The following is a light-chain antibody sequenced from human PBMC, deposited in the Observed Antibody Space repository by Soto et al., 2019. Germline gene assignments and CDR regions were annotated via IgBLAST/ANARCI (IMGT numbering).Light chain of an antibody. V-gene: IGKV1-6*01. Sequence: AIQMTQSPSSLSASVGDRVTITCRASQGIRNDLGWYQQKPGKAPKLLIYAASSLQSGVTSTFSGSGSGTDFTLTISSLQPEDFATYYCLQAYNYPLTFGGGTKVEIK. J-gene: IGKJ4*01. CDR3: LQAYNYPLT. CDR1: QGIRND. CDR2: AAS.